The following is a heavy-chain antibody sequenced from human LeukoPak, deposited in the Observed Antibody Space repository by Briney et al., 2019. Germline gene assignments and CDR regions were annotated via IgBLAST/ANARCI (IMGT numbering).Heavy chain of an antibody. CDR3: AKPHIAATDYYYYYMDV. Sequence: GRSLRLSCAASGFTFSNYGMHWVRQAPGKGLEWVALIWYHGRDQDYVDSVKGRFTISRDNSKNTLYLQMSSLRAEDTAVYYCAKPHIAATDYYYYYMDVWGKGTTVTVSS. D-gene: IGHD6-13*01. J-gene: IGHJ6*03. CDR2: IWYHGRDQ. CDR1: GFTFSNYG. V-gene: IGHV3-33*08.